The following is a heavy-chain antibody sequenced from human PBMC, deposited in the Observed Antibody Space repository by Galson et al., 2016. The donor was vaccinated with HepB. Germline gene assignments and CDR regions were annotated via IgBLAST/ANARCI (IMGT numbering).Heavy chain of an antibody. CDR2: ITSNSNYI. D-gene: IGHD1-26*01. CDR1: GFTFSISS. J-gene: IGHJ5*02. Sequence: SLRLSCAASGFTFSISSMNWVRQAPGKGLEWVSSITSNSNYIYYADSVKGRFTISRDNAKNSLFLQMNSLRGEDTAVYYCASRTNGRFDPWGQGTLVTVSS. V-gene: IGHV3-21*04. CDR3: ASRTNGRFDP.